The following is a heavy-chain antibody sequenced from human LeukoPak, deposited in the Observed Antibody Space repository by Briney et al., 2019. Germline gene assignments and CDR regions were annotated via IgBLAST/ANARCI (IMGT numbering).Heavy chain of an antibody. J-gene: IGHJ6*03. V-gene: IGHV1-69*05. CDR3: ARDLGDGSGWPYYYYYMDV. Sequence: ASVKVSCKASGGTFSSYAISWVRQAPGQGLGWMAGIIPIFGTANYAQKFQGRVTITTDESTSTAYMELSSLRSEDTAVYYCARDLGDGSGWPYYYYYMDVWGKGTTVTVSS. D-gene: IGHD6-19*01. CDR2: IIPIFGTA. CDR1: GGTFSSYA.